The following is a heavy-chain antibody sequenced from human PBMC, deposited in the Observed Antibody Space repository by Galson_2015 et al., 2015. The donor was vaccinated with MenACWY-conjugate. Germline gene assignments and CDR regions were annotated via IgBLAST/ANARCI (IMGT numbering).Heavy chain of an antibody. J-gene: IGHJ4*02. CDR2: ISAYNGNT. CDR1: GYTFTSYG. Sequence: SVKVSCKPSGYTFTSYGISWVRQAPGQGLEWMGWISAYNGNTNYAQKLQGRVTMTTDTSTSTAYMELRSLRSDDTAVYYCARRYYDILTGYYTLDYWGQGTLVTVSS. CDR3: ARRYYDILTGYYTLDY. D-gene: IGHD3-9*01. V-gene: IGHV1-18*01.